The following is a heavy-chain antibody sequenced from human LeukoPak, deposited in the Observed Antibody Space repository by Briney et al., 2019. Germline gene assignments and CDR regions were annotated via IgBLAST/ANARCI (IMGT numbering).Heavy chain of an antibody. Sequence: SETLSLTCTVSGGSISSSSYNWAWIRQPPGKGLEWIGTIYYSGNTYYNPSLKSRVTISVDTSKIQFSLKVSSVTATDTAVYDCARGSDWYNYWGQGTLVTVSS. CDR2: IYYSGNT. D-gene: IGHD6-19*01. CDR1: GGSISSSSYN. J-gene: IGHJ4*02. CDR3: ARGSDWYNY. V-gene: IGHV4-39*01.